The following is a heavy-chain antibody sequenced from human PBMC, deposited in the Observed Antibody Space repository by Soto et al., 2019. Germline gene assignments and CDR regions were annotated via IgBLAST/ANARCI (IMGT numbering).Heavy chain of an antibody. J-gene: IGHJ3*02. V-gene: IGHV3-30*18. CDR2: ISYDGSNK. CDR3: AKDLGSGSYLFYAFDI. D-gene: IGHD1-26*01. Sequence: QGQLVESGGGVVQPGRSLRLSCAASGFTFSNYGMHWVRQAPGKGLEWVAVISYDGSNKDYADSVKGRFTISRDNSKNTLYLQMNSLRAEDTAVYYCAKDLGSGSYLFYAFDIWGQGTMVTVAS. CDR1: GFTFSNYG.